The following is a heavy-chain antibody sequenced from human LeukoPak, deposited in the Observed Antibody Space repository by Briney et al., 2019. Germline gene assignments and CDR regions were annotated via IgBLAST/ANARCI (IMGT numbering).Heavy chain of an antibody. CDR3: ARVFAAAGTGAIGY. D-gene: IGHD6-13*01. CDR1: GYTFTSYY. CDR2: INPSGGST. Sequence: ASAKVSCKASGYTFTSYYIHWVRQAPGQGLEWMRIINPSGGSTSYAQQFQGRVTMTRDTSTSTVYMELSSLRSEDTAVYYCARVFAAAGTGAIGYWGQGTLVTVSS. V-gene: IGHV1-46*01. J-gene: IGHJ4*02.